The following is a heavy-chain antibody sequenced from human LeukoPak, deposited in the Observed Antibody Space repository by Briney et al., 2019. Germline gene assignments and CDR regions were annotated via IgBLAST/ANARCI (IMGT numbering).Heavy chain of an antibody. J-gene: IGHJ6*03. CDR2: INHSGST. V-gene: IGHV4-34*01. Sequence: SETLSLTCAVYGGSFSGYYWSWIRQPPGKGVEWIGEINHSGSTNYNPSLKSRVTISVDTSKNQFSLKLSSVTAADTAVYYCASGVYGSGSSYYYYYMDVWGKGTTVTVSS. CDR3: ASGVYGSGSSYYYYYMDV. D-gene: IGHD3-10*01. CDR1: GGSFSGYY.